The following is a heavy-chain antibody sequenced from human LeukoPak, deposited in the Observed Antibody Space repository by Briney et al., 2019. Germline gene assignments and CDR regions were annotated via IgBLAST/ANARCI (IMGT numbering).Heavy chain of an antibody. CDR2: ISGSGGST. V-gene: IGHV3-23*01. Sequence: AGGSLRLSCAASGFTFSSYGMSWVRQAPGKGLEWVSAISGSGGSTYYADSVKGRFTISRDNSKNTLYLQMNSLRAEDTAVYYRAKDVDTMIVVGSGPFDYWGQGTLVTVSS. J-gene: IGHJ4*02. CDR1: GFTFSSYG. CDR3: AKDVDTMIVVGSGPFDY. D-gene: IGHD3-22*01.